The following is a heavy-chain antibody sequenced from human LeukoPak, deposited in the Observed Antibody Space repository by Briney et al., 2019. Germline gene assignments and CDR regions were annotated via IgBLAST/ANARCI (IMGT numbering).Heavy chain of an antibody. J-gene: IGHJ3*02. V-gene: IGHV3-23*01. CDR2: ISAGGDST. CDR1: GFTFSSYG. Sequence: GGSLRLSCAASGFTFSSYGMSCARQATEKGLEWVSSISAGGDSTSYATSGEGRFIISRDNSKSTPYLQMNSLRAEDTALYYCAKSPWSSSSVAFDIWGQGTMVSVSS. CDR3: AKSPWSSSSVAFDI. D-gene: IGHD6-6*01.